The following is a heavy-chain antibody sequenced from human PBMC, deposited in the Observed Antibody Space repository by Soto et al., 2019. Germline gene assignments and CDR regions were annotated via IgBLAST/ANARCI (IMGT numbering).Heavy chain of an antibody. V-gene: IGHV1-2*04. CDR3: ARVPGYCTKGVCSPHLDY. D-gene: IGHD2-8*01. Sequence: ASVKVSCKASGYTFTGYYMHWVRQAPGQGLEWMGWINPNSGGTNYAQKFQGWVTMTRDTSISTAYMELSRLRSDDTAVYYCARVPGYCTKGVCSPHLDYWGQGTLVTVSS. CDR1: GYTFTGYY. J-gene: IGHJ4*02. CDR2: INPNSGGT.